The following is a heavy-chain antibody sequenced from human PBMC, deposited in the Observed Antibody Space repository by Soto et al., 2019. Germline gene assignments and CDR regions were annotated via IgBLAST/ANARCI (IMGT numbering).Heavy chain of an antibody. D-gene: IGHD3-10*01. CDR3: ARRLLLWFGEQSNYYYYMDV. CDR2: SYHSGST. CDR1: SGSISSSNW. Sequence: QVQLQESGPGLVKPSGTLSLTCAVSSGSISSSNWWSWVRQPPGKGLVWMGESYHSGSTKYNPSLKCRVTISVDKSKNQFSLKLSSVTAADTAVYYCARRLLLWFGEQSNYYYYMDVWGKGTTVTVSS. J-gene: IGHJ6*03. V-gene: IGHV4-4*02.